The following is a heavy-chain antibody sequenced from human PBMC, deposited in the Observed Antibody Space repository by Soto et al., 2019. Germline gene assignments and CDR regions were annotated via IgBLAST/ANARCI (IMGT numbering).Heavy chain of an antibody. J-gene: IGHJ4*02. CDR1: GGSISSSSYY. CDR2: IYYSGST. V-gene: IGHV4-39*01. Sequence: SEALSLTCTVSGGSISSSSYYWGWIRQPPGKGLEWIGSIYYSGSTYYNPSLKSRVTISVDTSKNQFSLKLSSVTAADTAVYYCARLLRGTVTDYWGQGTLVTVSS. D-gene: IGHD4-4*01. CDR3: ARLLRGTVTDY.